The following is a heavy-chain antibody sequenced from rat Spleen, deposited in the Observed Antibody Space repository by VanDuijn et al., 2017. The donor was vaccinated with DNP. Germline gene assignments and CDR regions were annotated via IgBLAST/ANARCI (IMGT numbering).Heavy chain of an antibody. V-gene: IGHV3-3*01. CDR3: AIQLGVFDY. Sequence: EVLLQESGPGLVKPSQSLSLTCSVTGFSITNNFKWSWIRKFPGNKLEWMGYVTNAGSTNYNPSLKSRFSITRDTSKNQFFLQVNSVRDEDTATYYCAIQLGVFDYWGQGVMVIVSS. D-gene: IGHD5-1*01. CDR1: GFSITNNFK. J-gene: IGHJ2*01. CDR2: VTNAGST.